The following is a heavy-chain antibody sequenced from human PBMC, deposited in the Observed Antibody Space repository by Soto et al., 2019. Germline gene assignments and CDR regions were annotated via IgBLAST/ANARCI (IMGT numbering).Heavy chain of an antibody. CDR3: ATPIGKEHCSGGSCYSGGDY. V-gene: IGHV3-23*01. CDR2: ISGSGGST. CDR1: GFTFFSYA. J-gene: IGHJ4*02. D-gene: IGHD2-15*01. Sequence: EVQLLESGGGLVQPGGSLRLSCAASGFTFFSYAMTWVRQAPGRGLEWVSGISGSGGSTDYADSVKGRFTISRDNSKNTLYLQMNSLRAEDTAVCFCATPIGKEHCSGGSCYSGGDYWGQGTLVTVSS.